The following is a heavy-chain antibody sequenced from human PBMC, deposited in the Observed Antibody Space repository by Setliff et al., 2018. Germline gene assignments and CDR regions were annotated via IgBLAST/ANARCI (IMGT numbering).Heavy chain of an antibody. V-gene: IGHV4-39*01. J-gene: IGHJ4*02. CDR3: ASFAGSSWVDY. CDR1: GGSISSSSYY. Sequence: SETLSLTCTVSGGSISSSSYYWGWIRRPPGKGLEWIGSIYYSGSTYYNPSLKSRVTISVDTSKNQFSLKLSSVTAADTAVYYCASFAGSSWVDYWGQGTLVTVSS. CDR2: IYYSGST. D-gene: IGHD6-13*01.